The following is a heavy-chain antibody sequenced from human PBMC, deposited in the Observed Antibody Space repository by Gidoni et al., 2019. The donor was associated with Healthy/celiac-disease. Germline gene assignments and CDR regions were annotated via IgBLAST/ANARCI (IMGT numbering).Heavy chain of an antibody. Sequence: QVQLVESGGGVVQPGRSLVRSCAASVFTFSSYGMHWVRQAPGKGLEWVAVISYDGSNKYYADSVKGRFTISRDNSKNTLYLQMNSLRAEDTAVYYCAKEATFMVRGAHDAFDIWGQGTMVTVSS. CDR2: ISYDGSNK. D-gene: IGHD3-10*01. J-gene: IGHJ3*02. CDR3: AKEATFMVRGAHDAFDI. CDR1: VFTFSSYG. V-gene: IGHV3-30*18.